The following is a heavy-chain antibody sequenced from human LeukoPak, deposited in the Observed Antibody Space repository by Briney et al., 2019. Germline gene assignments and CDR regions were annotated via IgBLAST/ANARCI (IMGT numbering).Heavy chain of an antibody. V-gene: IGHV1-69*05. CDR1: GGTFSSYA. D-gene: IGHD6-6*01. CDR3: ARVSSQLGPFDY. J-gene: IGHJ4*02. CDR2: IIPIFGTA. Sequence: GASVKVSCKASGGTFSSYAISWVRQAPGQGLEWMGGIIPIFGTANYAQKFQGRVTITTDESTSTAYMELSSLRSEDTAVYYCARVSSQLGPFDYWGQGTLVTVSS.